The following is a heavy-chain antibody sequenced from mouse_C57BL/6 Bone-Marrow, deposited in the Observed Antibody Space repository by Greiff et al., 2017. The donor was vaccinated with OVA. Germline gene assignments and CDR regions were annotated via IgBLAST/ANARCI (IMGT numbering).Heavy chain of an antibody. V-gene: IGHV5-16*01. CDR1: GFTFSDYY. J-gene: IGHJ2*01. CDR2: INYDGSST. CDR3: ARDSNYVFDY. D-gene: IGHD2-5*01. Sequence: EVQRVESEGGLVQPGSSMKLSCTASGFTFSDYYMAWVRQVPEKGLEWVANINYDGSSTYYLDSLKSRFIISRDNAKNILYLQMSSLKSEDTATYYCARDSNYVFDYWGQGTTLTVSS.